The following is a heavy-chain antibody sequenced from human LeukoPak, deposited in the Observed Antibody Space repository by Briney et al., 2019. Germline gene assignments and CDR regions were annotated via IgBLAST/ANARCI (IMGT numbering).Heavy chain of an antibody. CDR2: INTDGSST. V-gene: IGHV3-74*01. CDR1: GFTFSSYW. CDR3: ARNHLSGYDGGEFDY. D-gene: IGHD5-12*01. J-gene: IGHJ4*02. Sequence: GGSLRLSCAASGFTFSSYWMHWVRQAPGKGLVWVSRINTDGSSTSYADSVKGRFTISRDNAKNTLYLQMNSLRAEDTAVYYCARNHLSGYDGGEFDYWGQGTLVTVSS.